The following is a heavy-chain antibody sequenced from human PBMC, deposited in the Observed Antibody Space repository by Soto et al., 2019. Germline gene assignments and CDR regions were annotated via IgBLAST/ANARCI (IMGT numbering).Heavy chain of an antibody. CDR1: GYTFTGYY. J-gene: IGHJ5*02. Sequence: QVQLVQSGAEVKKPGASVKVSCKASGYTFTGYYMHWVRQAPGQGLEWMGWINPNSGGTNYAQKFQGRVTMTRDTSISTAYMELSRLRSDDTAVYYCAANDVLLWFGDQNWFEPWGQGTLVTVSS. V-gene: IGHV1-2*02. D-gene: IGHD3-10*01. CDR2: INPNSGGT. CDR3: AANDVLLWFGDQNWFEP.